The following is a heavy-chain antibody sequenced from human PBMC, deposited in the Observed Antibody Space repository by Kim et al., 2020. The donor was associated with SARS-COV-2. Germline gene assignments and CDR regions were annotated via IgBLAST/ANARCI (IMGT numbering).Heavy chain of an antibody. J-gene: IGHJ4*02. Sequence: ASVKVSCKASGYTFTSYDINWVRQATGQGLEWMGWMNPNSGNTGYAQKFQGRVTMTRNTSISTAYMELSSLRSEDTAVYYCSATRPEYYYDSSGSETDYWGQGTLVTVSS. CDR3: SATRPEYYYDSSGSETDY. D-gene: IGHD3-22*01. CDR2: MNPNSGNT. V-gene: IGHV1-8*01. CDR1: GYTFTSYD.